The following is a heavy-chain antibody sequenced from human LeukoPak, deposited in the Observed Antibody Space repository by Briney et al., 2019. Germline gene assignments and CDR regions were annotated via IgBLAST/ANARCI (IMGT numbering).Heavy chain of an antibody. Sequence: GGSLRLSCAASGFTFSSYSMNWVRQAPGKGLEWVSDINWNGDSRGYAHSVKGRFTISRDNAKDSLYLQMNSLRAEDTAVYYCARDPGSGYEEHFDYWGQGTLVTVSS. CDR1: GFTFSSYS. J-gene: IGHJ4*02. CDR2: INWNGDSR. D-gene: IGHD5-12*01. V-gene: IGHV3-20*04. CDR3: ARDPGSGYEEHFDY.